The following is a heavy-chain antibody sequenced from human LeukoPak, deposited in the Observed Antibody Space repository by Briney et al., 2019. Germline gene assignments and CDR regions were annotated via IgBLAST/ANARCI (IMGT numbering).Heavy chain of an antibody. D-gene: IGHD3-22*01. J-gene: IGHJ4*02. CDR1: GGSTSSSSFY. CDR2: ISYSGRT. CDR3: ARLRAYYYDSSGYYNFDF. Sequence: PSETLSLTCTVSGGSTSSSSFYWGWIRQPPGKGRECIGRISYSGRTYYNPSLQSRVTISVDTSKNQFSLRLSSVTAADTAVYYCARLRAYYYDSSGYYNFDFWGQGTLVTVSS. V-gene: IGHV4-39*01.